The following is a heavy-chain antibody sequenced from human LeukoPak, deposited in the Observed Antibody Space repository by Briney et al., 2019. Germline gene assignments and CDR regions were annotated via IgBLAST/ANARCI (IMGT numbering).Heavy chain of an antibody. CDR3: SRSHDYGGLYFYYYMDV. D-gene: IGHD4-23*01. CDR2: LDSSGST. CDR1: GGSLSSRSDY. J-gene: IGHJ6*03. V-gene: IGHV4-39*01. Sequence: SETLSLTCTVSGGSLSSRSDYWGWIRQTPGKGLEWIGNLDSSGSTYYNPSLKSRVTISVGTSKNQFSLNLRSVTAADTAIYFCSRSHDYGGLYFYYYMDVWGKGTTVTVSS.